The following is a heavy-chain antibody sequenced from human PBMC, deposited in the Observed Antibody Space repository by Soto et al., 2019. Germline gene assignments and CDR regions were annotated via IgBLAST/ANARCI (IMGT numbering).Heavy chain of an antibody. CDR2: IYNTGTT. D-gene: IGHD3-16*01. Sequence: QLQESGPGLVRPSGTLSLTCAVSGGSIINTNWWTWVRQPPGQVLEWMGEIYNTGTTSYTPSLKSRLTISVDKSRNQFSLILNSVTAADTAVYYCASLFGPWGQGTLVTVSS. CDR1: GGSIINTNW. V-gene: IGHV4-4*02. CDR3: ASLFGP. J-gene: IGHJ5*02.